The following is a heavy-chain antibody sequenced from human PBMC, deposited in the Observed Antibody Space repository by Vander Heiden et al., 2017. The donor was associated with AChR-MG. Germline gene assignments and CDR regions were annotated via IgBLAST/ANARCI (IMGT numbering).Heavy chain of an antibody. J-gene: IGHJ4*02. CDR3: AKDYYYDSSGYYMAPFDY. CDR2: ISYDGSNK. Sequence: QVQLVASGGGVVQPGRSLRLSCAASAFTFSSYGMRWVRQAPGKGLEWVAVISYDGSNKYYADSVKGRFTISRDNSKNTLYLQMNSLRAEDTAVYYCAKDYYYDSSGYYMAPFDYWGQGTLVTVSS. V-gene: IGHV3-30*18. CDR1: AFTFSSYG. D-gene: IGHD3-22*01.